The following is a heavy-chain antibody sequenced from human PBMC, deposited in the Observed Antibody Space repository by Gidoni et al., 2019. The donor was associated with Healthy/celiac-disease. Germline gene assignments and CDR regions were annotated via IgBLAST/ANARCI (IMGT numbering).Heavy chain of an antibody. V-gene: IGHV1-3*01. D-gene: IGHD3-3*01. J-gene: IGHJ4*02. Sequence: QVQLVQSGAEVKKPGASVKVSCKASGYTFTSYAMHWVRQAPGQRLEWMGWINAGNGNTKYSQKFQGRVTITRDTSASTAYMELSSLRSEDTAVYYCAREIYYDFWSGYSLVYWGQGTLVTVSS. CDR3: AREIYYDFWSGYSLVY. CDR1: GYTFTSYA. CDR2: INAGNGNT.